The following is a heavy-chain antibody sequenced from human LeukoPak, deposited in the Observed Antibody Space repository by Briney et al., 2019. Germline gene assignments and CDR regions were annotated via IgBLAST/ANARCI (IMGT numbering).Heavy chain of an antibody. V-gene: IGHV3-7*03. CDR2: IKQDGSEK. D-gene: IGHD6-19*01. J-gene: IGHJ3*02. CDR1: GFTFSSYW. CDR3: AREETVAGIDAFDI. Sequence: PGGSLRLSCAASGFTFSSYWMSWVRQAPGKGLEWVANIKQDGSEKYYVDSVKGRFTISRDNAKNSLYLQMNSLRAEDTAVYYCAREETVAGIDAFDIWGQGTMVTVSS.